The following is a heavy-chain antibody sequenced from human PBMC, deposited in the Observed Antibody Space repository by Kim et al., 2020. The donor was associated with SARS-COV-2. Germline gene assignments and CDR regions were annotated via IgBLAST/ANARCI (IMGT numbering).Heavy chain of an antibody. Sequence: SETLSLTCTVSGGSISSYYWSWIRQPPGKGLEWIGYIYYSGSTNYNPSLKSRVTISVDTSKNQFSLKLSSVTAADTAVYYCAREAVATISPPYNWFDPWGQGTLVTVSS. CDR1: GGSISSYY. D-gene: IGHD5-12*01. CDR3: AREAVATISPPYNWFDP. V-gene: IGHV4-59*13. CDR2: IYYSGST. J-gene: IGHJ5*02.